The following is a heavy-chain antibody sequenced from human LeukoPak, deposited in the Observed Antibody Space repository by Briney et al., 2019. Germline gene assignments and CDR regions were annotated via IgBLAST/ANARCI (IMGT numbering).Heavy chain of an antibody. Sequence: SVKVSCKASGYTFTGYYMHWVRQAPGQGLEWMGRIIPILGIANYAQKFQGRVTVIADKSTRTAHMELSRLRSEDTAVYYCASTYSSSSAHPFDYWGQGTLVTVSS. D-gene: IGHD6-6*01. CDR3: ASTYSSSSAHPFDY. J-gene: IGHJ4*02. CDR1: GYTFTGYY. CDR2: IIPILGIA. V-gene: IGHV1-69*02.